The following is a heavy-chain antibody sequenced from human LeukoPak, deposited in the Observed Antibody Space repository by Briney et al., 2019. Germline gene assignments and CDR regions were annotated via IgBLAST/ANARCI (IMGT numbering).Heavy chain of an antibody. D-gene: IGHD3-22*01. CDR3: ARAVLDSSGYYYEYYFDY. V-gene: IGHV4-59*01. CDR1: GGSISSYY. J-gene: IGHJ4*02. Sequence: SETLSLTCTVSGGSISSYYWSWIRQPPGKGLEWIGYIYYSGSTNYNPSLKSRVTISVDTSKNQFSLKLSSVTAADTAVYYCARAVLDSSGYYYEYYFDYWGQGTLVTVSS. CDR2: IYYSGST.